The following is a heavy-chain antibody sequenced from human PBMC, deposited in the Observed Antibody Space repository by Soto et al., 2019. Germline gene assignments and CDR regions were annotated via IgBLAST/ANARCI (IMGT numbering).Heavy chain of an antibody. V-gene: IGHV4-34*01. D-gene: IGHD5-18*01. CDR3: ACLQREYNYGPSDY. CDR2: VNHSGYS. J-gene: IGHJ4*02. Sequence: SETLSLTCAVYGGSFSGYSCSWVRQPPGKGLEWIGEVNHSGYSNYNPSLKSRVTISVDTSKNQFSLKLNSVTAADTAVYYCACLQREYNYGPSDYWGQGTLVTVSS. CDR1: GGSFSGYS.